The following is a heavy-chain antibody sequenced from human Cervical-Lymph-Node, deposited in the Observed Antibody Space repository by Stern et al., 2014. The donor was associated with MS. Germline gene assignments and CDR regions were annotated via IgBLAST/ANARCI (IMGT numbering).Heavy chain of an antibody. V-gene: IGHV3-21*01. D-gene: IGHD4-17*01. CDR1: GFNFRTYT. J-gene: IGHJ4*02. CDR3: ATPDDYGDYRPFAY. Sequence: EVQLVESGGGLVEPGGSLRLSCAASGFNFRTYTMNWVRQAPGKGLAWGSSISSRSSSIYYADSVKGRFTISRDNAKNSLYLQMNSLRAEDTAVYYCATPDDYGDYRPFAYWGQGILVTVSS. CDR2: ISSRSSSI.